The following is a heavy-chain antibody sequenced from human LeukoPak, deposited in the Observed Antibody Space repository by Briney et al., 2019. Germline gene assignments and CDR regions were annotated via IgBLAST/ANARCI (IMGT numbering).Heavy chain of an antibody. V-gene: IGHV7-4-1*02. Sequence: GASVKVSCKASGYTFTSYAMNWVRQAPGQGLEWMGWINTNTGNPTYAQGFTGRFVFSLDTSVSTAYLQISSLNAEDTAVYYCARDGTTVTTFFAEDFDYWGQGTLVTVSS. J-gene: IGHJ4*02. CDR1: GYTFTSYA. CDR3: ARDGTTVTTFFAEDFDY. D-gene: IGHD4-17*01. CDR2: INTNTGNP.